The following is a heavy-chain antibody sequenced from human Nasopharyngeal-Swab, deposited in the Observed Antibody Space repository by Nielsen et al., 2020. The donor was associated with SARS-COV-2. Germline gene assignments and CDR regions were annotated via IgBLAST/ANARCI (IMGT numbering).Heavy chain of an antibody. J-gene: IGHJ3*02. CDR1: GGSISSYY. CDR3: ARGGGLGYYDFWSGYSQNSDAFDI. D-gene: IGHD3-3*01. V-gene: IGHV4-59*01. Sequence: WETLSLTCTVSGGSISSYYWSWIWQPPVRGLEGIGYIYYRRSTNYNPSLLSRVTISVDTSKNQFSLKLNSGTAAHTAVYYYARGGGLGYYDFWSGYSQNSDAFDIWGQGTMVTVSS. CDR2: IYYRRST.